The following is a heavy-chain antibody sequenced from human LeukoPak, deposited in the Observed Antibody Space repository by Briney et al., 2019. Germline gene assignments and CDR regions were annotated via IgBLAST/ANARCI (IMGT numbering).Heavy chain of an antibody. CDR3: ARDRRGYSAYDGEGFDY. D-gene: IGHD5-12*01. CDR1: GYIFANYG. V-gene: IGHV1-18*04. J-gene: IGHJ4*02. CDR2: ISADNHNT. Sequence: ASVKVSCKASGYIFANYGFSWVRQAPGQGLEWMGWISADNHNTKYAQKFQDRVTMTDDRSTSTVSMELRSLRSDDTAVYYCARDRRGYSAYDGEGFDYWGQGTLVTVSS.